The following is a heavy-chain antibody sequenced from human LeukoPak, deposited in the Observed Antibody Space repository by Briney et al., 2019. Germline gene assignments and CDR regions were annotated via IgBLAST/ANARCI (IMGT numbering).Heavy chain of an antibody. CDR3: ATNLIGAGEYFQQ. CDR1: GFIFSSYE. D-gene: IGHD2/OR15-2a*01. V-gene: IGHV3-48*03. CDR2: ISSGGDIM. Sequence: GGSLRLSCAASGFIFSSYEMSWIRQAPGKGLQWVSYISSGGDIMHYADSVKGRFTSSRDNAKNSGYLAMNSLGAEDTAVYYCATNLIGAGEYFQQWGQGTLVTVSS. J-gene: IGHJ1*01.